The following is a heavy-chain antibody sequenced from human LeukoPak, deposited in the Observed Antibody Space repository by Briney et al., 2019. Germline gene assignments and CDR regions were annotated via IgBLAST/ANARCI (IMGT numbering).Heavy chain of an antibody. Sequence: GGSLRLSCAASGFTVSNYWMSWVRQAPGEGLEWVACIHQNGGAEYYVDSVEGRFAISRDNTKNSLYLQMNSLTVEDTAVYYCARDLSSRDAYWGQGTLVTVSS. D-gene: IGHD6-13*01. V-gene: IGHV3-7*03. J-gene: IGHJ4*02. CDR1: GFTVSNYW. CDR2: IHQNGGAE. CDR3: ARDLSSRDAY.